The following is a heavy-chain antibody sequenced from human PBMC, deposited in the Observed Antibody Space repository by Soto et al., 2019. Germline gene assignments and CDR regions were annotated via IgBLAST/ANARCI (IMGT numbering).Heavy chain of an antibody. V-gene: IGHV1-69*08. J-gene: IGHJ4*02. CDR2: IITSLGEA. CDR1: GGTSNS. Sequence: QVQPVQSGAEVKKPGSSVRVSCKTSGGTSNSVSWVRQAPGQGLEWMGRIITSLGEATYAQKFQGRVTTTADRSPHTVYMDLTSLRSEDTAVYFCAREGGLYYIDYWVQGTLVTVSA. D-gene: IGHD3-16*01. CDR3: AREGGLYYIDY.